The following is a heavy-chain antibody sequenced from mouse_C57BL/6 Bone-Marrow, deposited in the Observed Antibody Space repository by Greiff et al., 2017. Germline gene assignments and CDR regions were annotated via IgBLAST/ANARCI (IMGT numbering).Heavy chain of an antibody. Sequence: EVKLVESGGDLVKPGGSLKLSCAASGFTFSSYGMSWVRQTPDKRLEWVATISSGGSYTYYPDSVKGRFTISRANAKNTLYLQMSSLKSEDTAMYYCARPFLGFAYWGQGTLVTVSA. V-gene: IGHV5-6*01. CDR1: GFTFSSYG. CDR2: ISSGGSYT. J-gene: IGHJ3*01. CDR3: ARPFLGFAY.